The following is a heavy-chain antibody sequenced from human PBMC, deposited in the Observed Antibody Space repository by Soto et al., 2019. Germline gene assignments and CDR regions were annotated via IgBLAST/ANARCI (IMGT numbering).Heavy chain of an antibody. D-gene: IGHD6-13*01. V-gene: IGHV4-34*01. J-gene: IGHJ5*02. CDR3: ARVSSSWRRHWFDP. CDR1: GGSFSGYY. CDR2: INHSGST. Sequence: SETLSLTCAVYGGSFSGYYWSWIRQPPGKGLEWIGEINHSGSTNYNPSLKSRVTISVDTSKNQFSLKLSSVTAADTAVYYCARVSSSWRRHWFDPWGQGTLVTVSS.